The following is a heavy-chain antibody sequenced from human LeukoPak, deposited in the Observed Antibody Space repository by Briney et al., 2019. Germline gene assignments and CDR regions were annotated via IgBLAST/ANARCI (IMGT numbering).Heavy chain of an antibody. CDR1: GGTFSSYA. D-gene: IGHD6-19*01. CDR2: IIPILGIA. V-gene: IGHV1-69*04. CDR3: ARGPGSGWYGTVDY. J-gene: IGHJ4*02. Sequence: GASVKVSCKASGGTFSSYAISWVRQAPGQGLEWMGRIIPILGIANYAQKFQGRVTITADKSTSTAYMELSSLRSEDTAVYYCARGPGSGWYGTVDYWGQGTLVTVSS.